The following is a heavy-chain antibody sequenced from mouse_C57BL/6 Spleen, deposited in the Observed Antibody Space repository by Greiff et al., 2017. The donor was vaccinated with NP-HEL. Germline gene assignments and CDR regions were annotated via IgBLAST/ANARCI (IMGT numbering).Heavy chain of an antibody. Sequence: QVQLQQSGPELVKPGASVKISCKASGYAFSSSWMNWVKQRPGKGLEWIGRIYPGDGDTNYNGKFKGKATLTADKSSSTAYMQLSSLTSEDSAVYFCASLICYGYDVPWFAYWGQGTLVTVSA. D-gene: IGHD2-2*01. J-gene: IGHJ3*01. CDR3: ASLICYGYDVPWFAY. V-gene: IGHV1-82*01. CDR2: IYPGDGDT. CDR1: GYAFSSSW.